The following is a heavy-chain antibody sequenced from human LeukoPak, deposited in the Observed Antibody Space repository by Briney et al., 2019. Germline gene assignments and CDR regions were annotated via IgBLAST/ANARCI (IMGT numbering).Heavy chain of an antibody. Sequence: PGGSLRLSCAASGFTFSSYWMSWVRQAPGKGLEWVANIKQDGSEKYYVDSVKGRFTISRDNAKNTLYLQMNSLRAEDTAVYYCARERRMGYYDSSGSTFDYWGQGTLVTVSS. CDR2: IKQDGSEK. V-gene: IGHV3-7*01. CDR1: GFTFSSYW. J-gene: IGHJ4*02. D-gene: IGHD3-22*01. CDR3: ARERRMGYYDSSGSTFDY.